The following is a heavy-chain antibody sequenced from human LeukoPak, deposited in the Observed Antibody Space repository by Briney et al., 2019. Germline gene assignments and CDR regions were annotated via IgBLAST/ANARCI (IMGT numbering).Heavy chain of an antibody. V-gene: IGHV1-3*01. J-gene: IGHJ4*02. Sequence: ASVKISCKASGYTFTSYTMHWLWQAPGQRPEWMGWINGGNGNTKYSQRFQGRVTITRDTSASTAYMELSSLRSEDTAVYYCARGPRAAADDYWGQGTLVTVSS. CDR1: GYTFTSYT. CDR3: ARGPRAAADDY. D-gene: IGHD6-13*01. CDR2: INGGNGNT.